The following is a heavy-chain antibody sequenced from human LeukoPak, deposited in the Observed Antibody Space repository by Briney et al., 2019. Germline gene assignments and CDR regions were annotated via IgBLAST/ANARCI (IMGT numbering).Heavy chain of an antibody. Sequence: GGSLRLSCAASGFTFSSYNMNWVRQSPGKGLEWVSSISSSSSYIYYADSVKGRFTISRDNAKNSLYLQIHSLRVEDTAVYYCAKDLRHNWNYDCWGQGTLVTVSS. V-gene: IGHV3-21*01. D-gene: IGHD1-7*01. CDR2: ISSSSSYI. CDR3: AKDLRHNWNYDC. J-gene: IGHJ4*02. CDR1: GFTFSSYN.